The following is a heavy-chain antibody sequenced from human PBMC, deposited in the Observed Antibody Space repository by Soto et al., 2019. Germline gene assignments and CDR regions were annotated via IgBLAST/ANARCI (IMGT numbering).Heavy chain of an antibody. V-gene: IGHV4-59*01. J-gene: IGHJ6*03. CDR1: GGSISSYY. CDR2: IYYSGST. Sequence: SETLSLTCTVSGGSISSYYWSWIRQPPGKGLEWIGYIYYSGSTNYNPSLKSRVTISVDTSKNQFSLKLSSVTAADTAVYYCARARRGRYYYYYMDVWGKGTTVTVS. CDR3: ARARRGRYYYYYMDV.